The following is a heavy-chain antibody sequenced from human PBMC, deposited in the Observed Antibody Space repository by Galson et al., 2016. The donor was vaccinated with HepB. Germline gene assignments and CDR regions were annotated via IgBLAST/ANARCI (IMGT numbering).Heavy chain of an antibody. CDR2: INPNSGDT. D-gene: IGHD3-3*01. CDR3: ARGGDFWSGYFFQD. V-gene: IGHV1-2*02. J-gene: IGHJ1*01. Sequence: SCKASGYRFPGYYIHWVRQAPGQGLEWLGWINPNSGDTDYAQSIQDRVTVTRDTSIRTAYLALSRLTSDDTAVYYCARGGDFWSGYFFQDWGQGTPVSVIS. CDR1: GYRFPGYY.